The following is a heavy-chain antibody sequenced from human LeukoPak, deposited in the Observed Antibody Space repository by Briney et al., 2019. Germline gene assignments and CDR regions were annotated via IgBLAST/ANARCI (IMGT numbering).Heavy chain of an antibody. Sequence: SSETLSLTCTVSGASISSGGYFWSWIRQHPGRGLEWIGYMHNSENADYNPSLKSRVSISVDTSKNQISLKVNSVTAADTAVYYCARERGRLLDYWGQGTPVTVSS. CDR3: ARERGRLLDY. V-gene: IGHV4-31*03. D-gene: IGHD2-15*01. CDR1: GASISSGGYF. J-gene: IGHJ4*02. CDR2: MHNSENA.